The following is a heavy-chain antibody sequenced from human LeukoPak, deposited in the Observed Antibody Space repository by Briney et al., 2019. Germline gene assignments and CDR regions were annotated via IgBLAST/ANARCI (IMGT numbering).Heavy chain of an antibody. V-gene: IGHV1-46*01. Sequence: ASVKVSCKASGYPFTNYYMHWVRQAPGQGLEWMGMIKPSVGTTAYAQKFQGRVTMTRDTSTNTFYMELSSLRSEDTAMYYCARDYDTIEGSGSYPSDYWGQGTLVAVSS. CDR2: IKPSVGTT. J-gene: IGHJ4*02. D-gene: IGHD3-10*01. CDR3: ARDYDTIEGSGSYPSDY. CDR1: GYPFTNYY.